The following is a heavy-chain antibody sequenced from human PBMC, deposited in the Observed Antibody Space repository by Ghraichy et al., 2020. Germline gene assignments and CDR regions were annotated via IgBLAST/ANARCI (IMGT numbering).Heavy chain of an antibody. V-gene: IGHV4-59*01. D-gene: IGHD6-6*01. CDR1: GGSISSYY. CDR3: ARSGAARGYYYMDV. CDR2: IYYSGST. J-gene: IGHJ6*03. Sequence: SETLSLTCTVSGGSISSYYWSWIRQPPGKGLEWIGYIYYSGSTNYNPSLKSRVTISVDTSKNQFSLKLSSVTAADTAVYYCARSGAARGYYYMDVWGKGTTVTVSS.